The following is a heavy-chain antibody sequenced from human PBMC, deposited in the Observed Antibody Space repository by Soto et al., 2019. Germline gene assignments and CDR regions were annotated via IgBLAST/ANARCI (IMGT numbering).Heavy chain of an antibody. Sequence: GGSLRLSCAASGFTFTRYSMNWVRQAPGKGLEWVSSISSTTNYIYYADSMKGRFTVSRDNAKNSVYLEMNSLSAEDTGLYYCARESEDLTSNFDYWGQGTLVTVSS. J-gene: IGHJ4*02. CDR3: ARESEDLTSNFDY. CDR2: ISSTTNYI. CDR1: GFTFTRYS. V-gene: IGHV3-21*01.